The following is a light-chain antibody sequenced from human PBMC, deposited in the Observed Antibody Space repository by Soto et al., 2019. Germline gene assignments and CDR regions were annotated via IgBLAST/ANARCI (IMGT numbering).Light chain of an antibody. J-gene: IGLJ1*01. CDR1: SGDVGGYNY. CDR3: SSYAASNNYV. V-gene: IGLV2-8*01. Sequence: QSALTQPPSASGSPGQSVTISCTGTSGDVGGYNYVSWYQQHPGKAPKLMIFEVSERPSGVPDRFSASKSGNTASLTVSGLQAEDEADYYCSSYAASNNYVFGTGTKLTVL. CDR2: EVS.